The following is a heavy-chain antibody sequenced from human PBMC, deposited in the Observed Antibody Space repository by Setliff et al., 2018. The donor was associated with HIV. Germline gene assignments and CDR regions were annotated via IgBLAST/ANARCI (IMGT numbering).Heavy chain of an antibody. CDR1: GDSLGSSPYY. Sequence: SETLSLTCTVSGDSLGSSPYYCGWIRQPPGKGLEWIATIYYTGSTLYNPSLKSRVTISVDTSKNQFSLKLSSVTAADTALYYCARHCGYTPGQTCLYYLDVWGKGTTVTVSS. V-gene: IGHV4-39*01. CDR2: IYYTGST. D-gene: IGHD5-18*01. CDR3: ARHCGYTPGQTCLYYLDV. J-gene: IGHJ6*03.